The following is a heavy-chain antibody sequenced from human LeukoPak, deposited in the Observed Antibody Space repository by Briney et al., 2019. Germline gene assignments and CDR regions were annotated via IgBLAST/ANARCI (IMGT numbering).Heavy chain of an antibody. CDR3: AKDVTRDYYYYMDV. CDR1: GFTFSNYA. D-gene: IGHD2-21*02. Sequence: PGRSLRLSCAASGFTFSNYAMHWVRQAPGKGLEWVAVISSDGSNKYYTDSVKGRFTISRDNAKNSLYLQMNSLRAEDMALYYCAKDVTRDYYYYMDVWGKGTTVTVSS. V-gene: IGHV3-30*18. J-gene: IGHJ6*03. CDR2: ISSDGSNK.